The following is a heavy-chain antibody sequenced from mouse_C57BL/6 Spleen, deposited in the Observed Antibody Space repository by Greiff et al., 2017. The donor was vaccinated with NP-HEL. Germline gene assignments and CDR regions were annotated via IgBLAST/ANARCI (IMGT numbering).Heavy chain of an antibody. CDR2: IDPSDSYT. CDR1: GYTFTSYW. Sequence: QVQLQQPGAGLVKPGASVKLSCKASGYTFTSYWMQWVKQRPGQGLEWIGEIDPSDSYTNYNQKFKGKATLTVDTSSSTASMQLSSLTSEDSAVDYCARGLGYGSSYVAMDYWGQGTSVTVSS. V-gene: IGHV1-50*01. CDR3: ARGLGYGSSYVAMDY. J-gene: IGHJ4*01. D-gene: IGHD1-1*01.